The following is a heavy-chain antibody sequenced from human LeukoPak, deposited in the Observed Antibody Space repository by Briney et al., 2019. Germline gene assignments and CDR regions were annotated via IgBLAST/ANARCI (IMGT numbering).Heavy chain of an antibody. CDR2: INPNSGGT. Sequence: ASVKVSCKASGYTFTSYGISWVRQAPGQGLEWMGWINPNSGGTNYALKFQGRVTMTRDTSISTAYMELSSLRSDDTAVYYCARGGSLSGSPSDYWGQGTLVTVSS. D-gene: IGHD3-16*01. CDR3: ARGGSLSGSPSDY. V-gene: IGHV1-2*02. CDR1: GYTFTSYG. J-gene: IGHJ4*02.